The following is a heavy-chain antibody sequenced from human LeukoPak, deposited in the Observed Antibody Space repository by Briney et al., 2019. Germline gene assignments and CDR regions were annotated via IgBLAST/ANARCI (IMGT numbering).Heavy chain of an antibody. J-gene: IGHJ4*02. CDR3: ARLASHMGSAGIVDY. Sequence: SETLSLTCTVSGGSIRSSRYYWGWIRQSPGKGLEWIGSIYYSGSTFYNPSLKSRVTISLDTSKNQFSLRLSSVTAADTAVFYCARLASHMGSAGIVDYWGQGTLVTVSS. CDR2: IYYSGST. CDR1: GGSIRSSRYY. D-gene: IGHD6-13*01. V-gene: IGHV4-39*01.